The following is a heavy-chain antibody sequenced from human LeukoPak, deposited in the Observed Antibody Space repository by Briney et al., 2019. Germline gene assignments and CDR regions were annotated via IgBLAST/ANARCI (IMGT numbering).Heavy chain of an antibody. CDR2: IYYSGST. Sequence: SETLSLTCTVSGGSISSHYWSWIRQPPGKGLEWIGYIYYSGSTNYNPSLKSRVTISVDTSKNQFSLKLSSVTAADTAVYYCARVGSGEGEYQLPHCFDYWGQGTLVTVSS. CDR1: GGSISSHY. J-gene: IGHJ4*02. V-gene: IGHV4-59*11. CDR3: ARVGSGEGEYQLPHCFDY. D-gene: IGHD2-2*01.